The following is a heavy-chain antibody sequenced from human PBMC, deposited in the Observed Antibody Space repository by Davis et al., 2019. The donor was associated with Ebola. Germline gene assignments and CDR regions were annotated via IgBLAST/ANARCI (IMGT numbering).Heavy chain of an antibody. CDR1: GFTFSSHW. D-gene: IGHD7-27*01. Sequence: GESLKISCAASGFTFSSHWMTWVRQAPGKGLEWVANIDQDGSDKYYVDSVKGRFTISRDNTKNSLYLQMNSLRVEDTAVYYCARANWGSADYWGQGTQVTVSS. CDR2: IDQDGSDK. CDR3: ARANWGSADY. V-gene: IGHV3-7*01. J-gene: IGHJ4*02.